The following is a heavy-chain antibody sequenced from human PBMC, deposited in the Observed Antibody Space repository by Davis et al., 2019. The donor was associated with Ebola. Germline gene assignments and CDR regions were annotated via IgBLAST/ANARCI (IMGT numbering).Heavy chain of an antibody. CDR2: ISYDGTKA. CDR1: GFTFSDFA. D-gene: IGHD3-3*01. Sequence: GESLKISCVVSGFTFSDFAMHWVRQAPGQGLEWVAIISYDGTKAYYGDSVKGRFTISRDGSKNTVYLQMDSLRAEDTAVYYCAKSGLSFGVVKYHYGMDVWGKGTTVTVSS. CDR3: AKSGLSFGVVKYHYGMDV. V-gene: IGHV3-30*04. J-gene: IGHJ6*04.